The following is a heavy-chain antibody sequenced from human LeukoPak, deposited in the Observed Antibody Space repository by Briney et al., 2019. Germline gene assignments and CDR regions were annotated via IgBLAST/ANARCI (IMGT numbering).Heavy chain of an antibody. D-gene: IGHD6-6*01. Sequence: GGSLRLSCAASGFTFSSYWMSWVRQAPGEGLEWVANIKQDGTEKYYMDSVKGRFSISRDNAKNSLYLQMNALRAEDTAVYYCARDVRPDYWGQGSLVTVST. CDR2: IKQDGTEK. V-gene: IGHV3-7*04. CDR1: GFTFSSYW. J-gene: IGHJ4*02. CDR3: ARDVRPDY.